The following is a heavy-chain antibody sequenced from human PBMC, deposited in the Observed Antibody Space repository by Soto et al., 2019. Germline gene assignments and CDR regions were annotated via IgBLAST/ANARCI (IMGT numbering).Heavy chain of an antibody. CDR3: ARAECSSNYCFKRWALDI. V-gene: IGHV4-34*01. CDR1: GGSFSGYY. J-gene: IGHJ3*02. CDR2: INHSGST. Sequence: PSDTLSLTCAVYGGSFSGYYWAWIRQTPGKGLEWIGEINHSGSTNYKPSLKSRVSISADTSKKQFSLNLTSVTAADTAVYYCARAECSSNYCFKRWALDIWGQWTVVTV. D-gene: IGHD2-2*01.